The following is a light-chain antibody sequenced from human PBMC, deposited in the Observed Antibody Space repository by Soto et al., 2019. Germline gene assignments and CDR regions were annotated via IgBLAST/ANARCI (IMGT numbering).Light chain of an antibody. CDR2: AAS. J-gene: IGKJ5*01. CDR1: QSISSY. Sequence: DIQMTQSPSSLSASVGDRVTITCRASQSISSYLNWYQQKPGKAPKLLIYAASSLQSGVPSRFSGSGSGTDFTLTISSLQPEDFATYHCQQTYSTSITFGQGTRLEIK. CDR3: QQTYSTSIT. V-gene: IGKV1-39*01.